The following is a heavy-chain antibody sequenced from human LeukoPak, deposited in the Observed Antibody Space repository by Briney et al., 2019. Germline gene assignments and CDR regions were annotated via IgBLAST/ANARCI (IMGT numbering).Heavy chain of an antibody. J-gene: IGHJ3*02. V-gene: IGHV3-21*01. CDR3: ARYPHTYYDILTGYLGSAFDI. CDR1: GFTFSSYS. CDR2: ISSSSSYI. D-gene: IGHD3-9*01. Sequence: GGSLRLSCAASGFTFSSYSMNWVRQAPGKGLEWVSSISSSSSYIYYADSVKGRFTISRDNAKNSLYLQMNSLRAEDTAVYYCARYPHTYYDILTGYLGSAFDIWGQGTMVTVSS.